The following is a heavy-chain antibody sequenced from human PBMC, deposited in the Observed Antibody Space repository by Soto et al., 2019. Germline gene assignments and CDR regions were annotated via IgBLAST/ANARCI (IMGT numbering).Heavy chain of an antibody. CDR3: AQTLGSAVAGPGRFDL. CDR1: GGTFSRYA. V-gene: IGHV1-69*12. CDR2: ITPMFGTA. Sequence: QVQLVQSGAEVKKPGSSVNVSCKASGGTFSRYAISWVRQAPGQGLEWMGGITPMFGTANYAQKFQGRVTITADEATSTVHMELRRLRSEDTAVYYCAQTLGSAVAGPGRFDLWGRGTLVIVSS. D-gene: IGHD6-19*01. J-gene: IGHJ2*01.